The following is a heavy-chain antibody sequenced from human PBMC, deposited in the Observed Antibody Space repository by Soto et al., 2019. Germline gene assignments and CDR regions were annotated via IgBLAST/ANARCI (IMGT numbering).Heavy chain of an antibody. D-gene: IGHD1-26*01. V-gene: IGHV3-23*01. CDR3: AKNQGVELVPLATVDWFDH. Sequence: XGSLRPSSAASGVIFENFGMSWVRQAPGKGLEWISSISGSGFKKYYADSVKGRFTISRDNSKSTVYLELNNLSAEDTAVYHCAKNQGVELVPLATVDWFDHWGQGYVVTVSS. CDR1: GVIFENFG. J-gene: IGHJ5*02. CDR2: ISGSGFKK.